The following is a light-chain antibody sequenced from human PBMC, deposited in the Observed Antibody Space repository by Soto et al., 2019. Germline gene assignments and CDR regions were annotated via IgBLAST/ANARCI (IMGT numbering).Light chain of an antibody. CDR3: QQFNSYPSLT. CDR1: QGISSA. J-gene: IGKJ4*01. CDR2: DAS. Sequence: AIQLTQSPSSLSASVGDRVTFTCRASQGISSALAWYHQKPGKAPKLLIYDASTLESGVPSRFSGSGSRTDFTLTISSLQPEDFATYYCQQFNSYPSLTFGGGTKVEIK. V-gene: IGKV1-13*02.